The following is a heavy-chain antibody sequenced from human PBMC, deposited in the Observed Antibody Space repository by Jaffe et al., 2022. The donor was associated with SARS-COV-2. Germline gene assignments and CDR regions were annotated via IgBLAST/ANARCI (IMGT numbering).Heavy chain of an antibody. CDR3: ARGAFRRQQLVVHWFDP. CDR2: IWYDGSNK. J-gene: IGHJ5*02. CDR1: GFTFSSYG. V-gene: IGHV3-33*01. Sequence: QVQLVESGGGVVQPGRSLRLSCAASGFTFSSYGMHWVRQAPGKGLEWVAVIWYDGSNKYYADSVKGRFTISRDNSKNTLYLQMNSLRAEDTAVYYCARGAFRRQQLVVHWFDPWGQGTLVTVSS. D-gene: IGHD6-13*01.